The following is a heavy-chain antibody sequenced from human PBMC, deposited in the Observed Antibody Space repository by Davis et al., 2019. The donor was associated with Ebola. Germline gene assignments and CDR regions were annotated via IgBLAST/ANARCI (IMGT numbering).Heavy chain of an antibody. J-gene: IGHJ4*02. CDR1: GFTFSSYW. Sequence: GGSLRLSCAASGFTFSSYWMSWVRQAPGKGLEWVANIKQDGIEKYYVDSVEGRFSVSRDNAKNSLYLQMNSLRAEDTAVYYCAKGSSYSSSYDYWGQGTLVTVSS. CDR2: IKQDGIEK. CDR3: AKGSSYSSSYDY. V-gene: IGHV3-7*03. D-gene: IGHD6-6*01.